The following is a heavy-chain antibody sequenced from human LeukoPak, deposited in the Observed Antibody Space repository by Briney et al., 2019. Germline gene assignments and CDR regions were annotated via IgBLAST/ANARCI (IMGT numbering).Heavy chain of an antibody. J-gene: IGHJ4*02. CDR2: TYHTGSA. CDR1: GGSIISSSHY. Sequence: SETLSLTCSVSGGSIISSSHYWGWIRQPPGKGLEWIGTTYHTGSAYYNPSLRSRVTISIDTSKNQFSLKLNSVTAADTAVYYCARHSWVIPVADHFDYWGQETLVIVSS. CDR3: ARHSWVIPVADHFDY. D-gene: IGHD6-19*01. V-gene: IGHV4-39*01.